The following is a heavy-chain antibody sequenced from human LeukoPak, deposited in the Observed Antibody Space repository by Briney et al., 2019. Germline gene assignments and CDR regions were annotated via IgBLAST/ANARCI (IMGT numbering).Heavy chain of an antibody. J-gene: IGHJ6*03. Sequence: ASVKVSCKASGYTFTNYYMHWVRQAPGQGLEWMGIINPSGGSTSYAQKLQGRVTMTTDTSTSTAYMELRSLRSDDTAVYYCARDGADSSSWFVYYYYYYMDVWGKGTTVTISS. CDR2: INPSGGST. V-gene: IGHV1-46*01. CDR1: GYTFTNYY. CDR3: ARDGADSSSWFVYYYYYYMDV. D-gene: IGHD6-13*01.